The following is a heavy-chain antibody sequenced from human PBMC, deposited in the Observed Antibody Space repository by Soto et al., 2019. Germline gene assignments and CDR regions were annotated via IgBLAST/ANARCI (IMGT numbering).Heavy chain of an antibody. CDR2: IIPIFGTA. V-gene: IGHV1-69*13. Sequence: ASVKVSCKASGGTFSSYAISSVRQAPGQGLEWMGGIIPIFGTANYAQKFQGRVTITADESTSTAYMELSSLRSEDTAVYYCARDKRYSSGCLDYWGQGTLVTVSS. CDR3: ARDKRYSSGCLDY. CDR1: GGTFSSYA. J-gene: IGHJ4*02. D-gene: IGHD6-19*01.